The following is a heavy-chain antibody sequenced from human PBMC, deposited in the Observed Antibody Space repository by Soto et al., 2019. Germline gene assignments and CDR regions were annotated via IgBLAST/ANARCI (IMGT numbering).Heavy chain of an antibody. J-gene: IGHJ6*02. CDR3: SSAVTMTGNYHYTMDV. V-gene: IGHV3-72*01. Sequence: GGSLRLSCAVSGLTFSDHFMDWVRQAPGKGLEWVGRSRNGRKSYTTEYAASVKGRFIISRDDSKSLLYLQMNSLKTEDTAVYFCSSAVTMTGNYHYTMDVWGQGTTVTVSS. CDR2: SRNGRKSYTT. D-gene: IGHD3-9*01. CDR1: GLTFSDHF.